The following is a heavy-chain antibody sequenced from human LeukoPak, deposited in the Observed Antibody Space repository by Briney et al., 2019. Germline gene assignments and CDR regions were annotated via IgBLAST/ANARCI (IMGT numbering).Heavy chain of an antibody. J-gene: IGHJ6*01. CDR3: ARRWSYGRDSSTRA. CDR1: GGSFRHYY. CDR2: INDSGTI. V-gene: IGHV4-34*01. Sequence: SETLSLTCAVYGGSFRHYYWSWIRQSPGMGLEWIGEINDSGTINYNPSLMSRATISLDKSKNQFSLRLSSATAADTAVYYCARRWSYGRDSSTRACGKGATVSVSS. D-gene: IGHD1-26*01.